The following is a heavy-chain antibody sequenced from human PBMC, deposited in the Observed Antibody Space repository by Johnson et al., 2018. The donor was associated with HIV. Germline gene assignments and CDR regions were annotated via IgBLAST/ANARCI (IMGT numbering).Heavy chain of an antibody. CDR3: AKDPSYIVATAMTDAFDI. CDR1: GCTFSSYA. D-gene: IGHD5-12*01. CDR2: ISYDVGTP. Sequence: QVQLVESGAGVVKPGRSLRLSCAASGCTFSSYAMTWVRQAPGQGLEWVAVISYDVGTPSYADSVKGRFTISIDNSKNTLYLQMNSLRAEDTAVYYCAKDPSYIVATAMTDAFDIWGQGTMVTVSS. J-gene: IGHJ3*02. V-gene: IGHV3-30-3*01.